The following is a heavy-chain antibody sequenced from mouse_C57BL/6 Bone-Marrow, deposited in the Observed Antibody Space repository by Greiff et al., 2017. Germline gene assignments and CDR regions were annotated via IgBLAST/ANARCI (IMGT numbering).Heavy chain of an antibody. Sequence: VQLQQSGAELARPGASVKLSCKASGYTFTSYGISWVKQRTGQGLEWIGEIYPRSGNTYYNEKFKGKATLTADKSSSTAYMELRSLTSEGSAVYFCAREGTTVWYFDYWGQGTTLTVSS. V-gene: IGHV1-81*01. CDR2: IYPRSGNT. CDR1: GYTFTSYG. D-gene: IGHD2-14*01. CDR3: AREGTTVWYFDY. J-gene: IGHJ2*01.